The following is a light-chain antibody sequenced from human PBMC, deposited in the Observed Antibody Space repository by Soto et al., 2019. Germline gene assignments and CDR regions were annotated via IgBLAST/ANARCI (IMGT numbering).Light chain of an antibody. CDR2: EVN. CDR1: STDVGGYDY. J-gene: IGLJ1*01. Sequence: QSVLTQPPSASGSPGQSVTISCTGTSTDVGGYDYVSWYQQHPGKVPKLMIYEVNKRPSGVPDRFSGSKSGNTASLTVSGLQPEDEADYDCTSYAGGNNVFGTGTKLTVL. CDR3: TSYAGGNNV. V-gene: IGLV2-8*01.